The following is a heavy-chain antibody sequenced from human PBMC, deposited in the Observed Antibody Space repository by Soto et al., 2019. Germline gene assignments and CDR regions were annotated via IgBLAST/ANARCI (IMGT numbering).Heavy chain of an antibody. V-gene: IGHV2-5*02. D-gene: IGHD5-18*01. CDR3: AHDGYSSLNDYGMDV. J-gene: IGHJ6*02. Sequence: QITLKESGPTLVKPTQTLTLTCTFSGFSLSTSGVGVGWIRQPPGKALEWLALIYWDDDKRYSPSLKSRLTITKDTTKNQVVLTMTNMDPVDTATYDCAHDGYSSLNDYGMDVWGQGTTVTVSS. CDR2: IYWDDDK. CDR1: GFSLSTSGVG.